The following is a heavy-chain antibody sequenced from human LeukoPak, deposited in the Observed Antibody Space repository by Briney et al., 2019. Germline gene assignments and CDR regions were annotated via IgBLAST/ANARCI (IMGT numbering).Heavy chain of an antibody. CDR2: INPNSGGT. J-gene: IGHJ4*02. CDR3: AREVAAMVSDY. V-gene: IGHV1-2*02. CDR1: GYTFTRYY. D-gene: IGHD5-18*01. Sequence: ASVKVSCKASGYTFTRYYMHWVRQAPGQGPEWMGWINPNSGGTNYAQKFQGRVTMTRDTSISTAYMELSRLRADDTAVYYCAREVAAMVSDYWGQGTLVTVSS.